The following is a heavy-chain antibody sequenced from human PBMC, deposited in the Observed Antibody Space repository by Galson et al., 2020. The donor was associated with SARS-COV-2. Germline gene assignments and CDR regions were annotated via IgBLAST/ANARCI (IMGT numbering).Heavy chain of an antibody. D-gene: IGHD3-10*01. CDR1: GFSLRNARMG. J-gene: IGHJ3*02. V-gene: IGHV2-26*01. CDR2: IFSNDEK. CDR3: ARVYGSGSYYKGDAFDI. Sequence: SGPTLVKPTETLTLTCTVSGFSLRNARMGVSWIRQPPGKALEWLAHIFSNDEKSYSTSLKSRLTISKDTSKSQVVLTMTNMDPVDTATYYCARVYGSGSYYKGDAFDIWGQGTMFTVSS.